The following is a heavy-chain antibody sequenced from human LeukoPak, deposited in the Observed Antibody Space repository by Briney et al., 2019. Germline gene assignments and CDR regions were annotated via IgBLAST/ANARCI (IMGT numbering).Heavy chain of an antibody. CDR3: ARMDTAMGFDY. CDR1: GYTFTSYY. Sequence: ASVKVSCKASGYTFTSYYMHWVRQAPGQGLEWMGIINPSGGSTSYAQKFQGRVTMTRDTSTSTVYMGLSSLRSEDTAVYYCARMDTAMGFDYWGQGTLVTVSS. CDR2: INPSGGST. J-gene: IGHJ4*02. D-gene: IGHD5-18*01. V-gene: IGHV1-46*01.